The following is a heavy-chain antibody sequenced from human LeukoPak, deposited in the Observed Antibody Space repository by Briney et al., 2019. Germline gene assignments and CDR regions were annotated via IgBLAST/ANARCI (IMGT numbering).Heavy chain of an antibody. V-gene: IGHV3-15*01. J-gene: IGHJ3*02. Sequence: GGSLRLSCAASGFTFSNAWMSWVRQAPGKGLEWVGRIKSKTDGGTTDHAAPVKGRFTISRDDSKNTLYLQMNSLKTEDTAVYYCTTVGMVYAQDAFDIWGQGTMVTVSS. CDR3: TTVGMVYAQDAFDI. CDR2: IKSKTDGGTT. CDR1: GFTFSNAW. D-gene: IGHD2-8*01.